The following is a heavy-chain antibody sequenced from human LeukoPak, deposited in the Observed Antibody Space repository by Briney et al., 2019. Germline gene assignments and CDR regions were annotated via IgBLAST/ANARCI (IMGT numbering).Heavy chain of an antibody. V-gene: IGHV3-30*03. J-gene: IGHJ4*02. CDR1: GFTFISYG. CDR3: GLLWFEEFDY. CDR2: ISYDGSNK. Sequence: RGSLRLSCAASGFTFISYGMHWVRQAPGKGLEWVAVISYDGSNKYYADPVKGRFTISRDNSKNTVYLQMNSLRAEDTAVYYCGLLWFEEFDYWGQGTLVTVSS. D-gene: IGHD3-10*01.